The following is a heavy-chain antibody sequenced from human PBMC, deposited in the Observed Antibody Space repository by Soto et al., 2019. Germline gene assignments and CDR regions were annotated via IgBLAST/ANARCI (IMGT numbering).Heavy chain of an antibody. J-gene: IGHJ6*02. D-gene: IGHD3-16*01. CDR1: GYTFIRYG. CDR2: ISPYNDYT. Sequence: QVQLVQSAAEVKKPGASVKVSCKASGYTFIRYGIAWVRQAPGQGLEWLGWISPYNDYTTYTQKRXXRVTTTTETSSXTXYXXVRSLGSDDTAVYYCARGGYYDNVWGTLSDYGLDVWGQGTTVTVSS. V-gene: IGHV1-18*01. CDR3: ARGGYYDNVWGTLSDYGLDV.